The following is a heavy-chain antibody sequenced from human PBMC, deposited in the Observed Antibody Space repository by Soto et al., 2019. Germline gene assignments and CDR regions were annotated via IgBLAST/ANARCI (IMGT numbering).Heavy chain of an antibody. CDR2: IIPIFGTA. CDR1: GGTFSSYA. D-gene: IGHD6-13*01. V-gene: IGHV1-69*13. Sequence: SVKVSCKASGGTFSSYAISWVRQAPGQGLEWMGGIIPIFGTANYAQKFQGRVTITADESTSTAYMELSSLRSEDTAVYYCARAGAGPPYYYYGMDVWGQGTTVTVSS. J-gene: IGHJ6*02. CDR3: ARAGAGPPYYYYGMDV.